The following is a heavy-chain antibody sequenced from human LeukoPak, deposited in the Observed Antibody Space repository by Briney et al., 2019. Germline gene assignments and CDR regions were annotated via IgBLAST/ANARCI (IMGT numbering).Heavy chain of an antibody. CDR1: GFNFHDYG. CDR3: ARGGGDPSKYYYYYMDV. CDR2: INWNGGST. J-gene: IGHJ6*03. V-gene: IGHV3-20*04. D-gene: IGHD2-21*02. Sequence: PGGSLRLSCAASGFNFHDYGMSWVRQAPGKGLEWVSSINWNGGSTGYADSVKGRFTISRDNSKNTLYLQMHSLRPEDTAVYYCARGGGDPSKYYYYYMDVWGKGTTVTVSS.